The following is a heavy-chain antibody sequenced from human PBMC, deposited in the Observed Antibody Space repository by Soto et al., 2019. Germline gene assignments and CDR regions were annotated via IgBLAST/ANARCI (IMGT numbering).Heavy chain of an antibody. D-gene: IGHD1-1*01. Sequence: PSETLSLTCSFSGLSLSSGGFYWSWICQTPGKGLEWIGYMYFSGTTYYNPSLRSRLSILVDTSKNQFSLKLTSVTAADKALYLWARERQLVTGPPRNFLDLWGRGLQVT. CDR2: MYFSGTT. CDR3: ARERQLVTGPPRNFLDL. V-gene: IGHV4-31*03. CDR1: GLSLSSGGFY. J-gene: IGHJ5*02.